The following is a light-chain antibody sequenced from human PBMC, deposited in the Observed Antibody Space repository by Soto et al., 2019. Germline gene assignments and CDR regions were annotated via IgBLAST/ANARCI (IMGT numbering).Light chain of an antibody. J-gene: IGLJ2*01. V-gene: IGLV2-14*01. Sequence: QSVLPQSASVSGSPGQSITIPCTGTSSDVGGYDYVSWYQQHPGKVPKLIIYEVIKRPSGVSHRFSGSKSGNTASLTISGLQTEDEADYYCSSYTTSSALVFGGGTKVTLL. CDR3: SSYTTSSALV. CDR1: SSDVGGYDY. CDR2: EVI.